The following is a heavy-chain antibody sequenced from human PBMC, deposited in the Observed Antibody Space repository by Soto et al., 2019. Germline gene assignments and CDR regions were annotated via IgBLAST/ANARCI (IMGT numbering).Heavy chain of an antibody. J-gene: IGHJ6*02. Sequence: GGSPRLSCTTSGFTFNTYGMHWVRQDPGKGLEWVAIIWYDGSNKYYADSVKGRFTISRDNSKNTLYLQMNSLRAEDTALYYCARADCTGAYCYSWPFNYGVDVWGQGTTVTVSS. CDR2: IWYDGSNK. CDR1: GFTFNTYG. CDR3: ARADCTGAYCYSWPFNYGVDV. D-gene: IGHD2-15*01. V-gene: IGHV3-33*08.